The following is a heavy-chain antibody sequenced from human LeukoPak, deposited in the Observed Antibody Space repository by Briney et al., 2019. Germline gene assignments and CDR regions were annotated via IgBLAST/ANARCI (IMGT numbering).Heavy chain of an antibody. D-gene: IGHD3-22*01. CDR3: ARWGIVGHDAFDL. V-gene: IGHV3-33*01. CDR2: IRHDGNEE. J-gene: IGHJ3*01. Sequence: GRSLRLSCAASGFIFSKYGMHWVRQAPGRGLEWLALIRHDGNEEWYADSVRGRFTISRDNSKNTVFLQMNSLRAEDTAVYYCARWGIVGHDAFDLWGQGTMVTVSS. CDR1: GFIFSKYG.